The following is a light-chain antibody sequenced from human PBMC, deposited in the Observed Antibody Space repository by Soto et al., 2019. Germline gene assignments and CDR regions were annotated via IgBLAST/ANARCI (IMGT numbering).Light chain of an antibody. CDR1: QVIGNR. CDR3: QNYNSAPWT. V-gene: IGKV1-27*01. CDR2: AAS. J-gene: IGKJ1*01. Sequence: DIQMTQSPSSLSASVGDRVTITCRASQVIGNRLAWYQQNPGKVPKLLIYAASTLHSGVPFRFSGSGSGTDFPLTISSLQPEDVATYYCQNYNSAPWTFGQGTKVEIK.